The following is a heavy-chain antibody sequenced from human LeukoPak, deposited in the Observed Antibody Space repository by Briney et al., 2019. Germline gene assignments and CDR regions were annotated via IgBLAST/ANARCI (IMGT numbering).Heavy chain of an antibody. V-gene: IGHV4-59*01. CDR3: ARDRALKWFDP. Sequence: SETPSLTCTVSGGSMSSYHWSWIRQPPGKGLEWIGYIYYSGGTNYNPSLKSRVTISVDTSKNQFSLKLSSVTAADTAVYYCARDRALKWFDPWGQGTLVTVSS. CDR2: IYYSGGT. J-gene: IGHJ5*02. CDR1: GGSMSSYH.